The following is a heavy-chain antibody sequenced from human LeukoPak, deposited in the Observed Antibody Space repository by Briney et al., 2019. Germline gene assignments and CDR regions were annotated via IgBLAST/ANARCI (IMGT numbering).Heavy chain of an antibody. CDR1: DFTVSDNC. J-gene: IGHJ4*02. CDR3: GGSGSYYTPSYC. V-gene: IGHV3-53*01. CDR2: ISDGGVT. Sequence: GGSLRLSCATSDFTVSDNCMSWVRQAPGRGLEWVSVISDGGVTYYADSVKGRFTISRDDSNDTLYLQMNSLRPEDTAVYYCGGSGSYYTPSYCWGQGTLVTVSS. D-gene: IGHD3-10*01.